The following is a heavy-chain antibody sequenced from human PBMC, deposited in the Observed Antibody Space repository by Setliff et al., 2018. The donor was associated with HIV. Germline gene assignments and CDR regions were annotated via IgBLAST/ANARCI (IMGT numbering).Heavy chain of an antibody. CDR2: ITSNEVRI. CDR1: GFNFNIFS. CDR3: AMGPDVLLWFGEQT. V-gene: IGHV3-48*04. J-gene: IGHJ5*02. Sequence: PGGSLRLSCAASGFNFNIFSMNWVRQAPGKGLEWVSYITSNEVRIYYADSVGGRFTISRNNAKNSLFLQMNSLTAEDTAVYYCAMGPDVLLWFGEQTWGQGTLVTVSS. D-gene: IGHD3-10*01.